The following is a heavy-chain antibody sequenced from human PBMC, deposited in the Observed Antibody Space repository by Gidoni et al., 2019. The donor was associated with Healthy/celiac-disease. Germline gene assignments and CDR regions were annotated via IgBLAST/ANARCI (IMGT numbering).Heavy chain of an antibody. D-gene: IGHD6-13*01. Sequence: PGKGLEWIGYNYYSGSTYYNPSLKSRVTISVDTSKNQFSLKLSSVTAADTAVYYCARGYSSSWSHSYNWFDPWGQGTLVTVSS. V-gene: IGHV4-30-4*01. J-gene: IGHJ5*02. CDR2: NYYSGST. CDR3: ARGYSSSWSHSYNWFDP.